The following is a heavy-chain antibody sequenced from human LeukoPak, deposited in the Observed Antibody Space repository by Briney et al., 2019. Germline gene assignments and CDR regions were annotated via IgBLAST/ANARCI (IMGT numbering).Heavy chain of an antibody. Sequence: KVSCKASGGTFXSYAXSWVRQXPGQGLEXXGXXIPIFGTANYAQKFQGRVTITADESTSTAYMELSSLRSEDTAVYYCAREDCTNGVCFYGMDVWGQGTTVTVSS. CDR3: AREDCTNGVCFYGMDV. V-gene: IGHV1-69*01. D-gene: IGHD2-8*01. CDR2: XIPIFGTA. J-gene: IGHJ6*02. CDR1: GGTFXSYA.